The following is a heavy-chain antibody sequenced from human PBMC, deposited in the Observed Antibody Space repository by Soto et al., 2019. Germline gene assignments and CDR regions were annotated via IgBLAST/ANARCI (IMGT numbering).Heavy chain of an antibody. CDR2: MNPNSGNT. V-gene: IGHV1-8*01. D-gene: IGHD1-26*01. CDR3: AKEYSGSLAPFDI. CDR1: GYTFASYD. J-gene: IGHJ3*02. Sequence: ASVKVSCKASGYTFASYDINWVRQATGQGLEWMGWMNPNSGNTGYAQKFQGRVTMTRNTSISTAYMELSSLRAEDTAVYYCAKEYSGSLAPFDIWGQGTMVTVSS.